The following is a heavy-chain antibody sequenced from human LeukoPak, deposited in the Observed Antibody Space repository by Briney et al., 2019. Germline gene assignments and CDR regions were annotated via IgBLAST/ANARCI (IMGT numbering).Heavy chain of an antibody. CDR3: ARGPITMVRGVIIRPIDS. CDR1: GYTFTKYA. Sequence: GASVKVSCKASGYTFTKYAMNWVRQAPGQGLEWMGWINTNTGNPTYAQGFTGRFVFSLDTSVSTAYLQISSLKAEDTAVYYCARGPITMVRGVIIRPIDSWGQGTLVTVSS. V-gene: IGHV7-4-1*02. D-gene: IGHD3-10*01. J-gene: IGHJ4*02. CDR2: INTNTGNP.